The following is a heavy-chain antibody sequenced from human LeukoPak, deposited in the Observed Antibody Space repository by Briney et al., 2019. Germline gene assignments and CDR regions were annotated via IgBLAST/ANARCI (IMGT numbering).Heavy chain of an antibody. D-gene: IGHD6-19*01. CDR3: ARLDASGLDY. V-gene: IGHV3-48*03. Sequence: SCKVSGGTFSSYGFSWVRQAPGKGLEWVSYISGSGRTIYYANSVKGRFTISRDNAKNSLYLQMNSLRADDTAVYYCARLDASGLDYWGQGTLVTVSS. CDR2: ISGSGRTI. J-gene: IGHJ4*02. CDR1: GGTFSSYG.